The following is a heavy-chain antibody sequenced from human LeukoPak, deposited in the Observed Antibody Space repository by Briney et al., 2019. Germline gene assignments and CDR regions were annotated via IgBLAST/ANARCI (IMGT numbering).Heavy chain of an antibody. J-gene: IGHJ6*03. V-gene: IGHV3-7*01. CDR1: GFTFSTYW. CDR2: INKDGNKK. CDR3: ARDDYNFWSGSYDYYYYYMDV. Sequence: PGGSLRLSCAASGFTFSTYWMRWVRQAPGKGLEGVANINKDGNKKYYVDSVKGRFTISRDNAKKSLYLQMNSLKAEDTAVYYCARDDYNFWSGSYDYYYYYMDVWGKGTTVTVSS. D-gene: IGHD3-3*01.